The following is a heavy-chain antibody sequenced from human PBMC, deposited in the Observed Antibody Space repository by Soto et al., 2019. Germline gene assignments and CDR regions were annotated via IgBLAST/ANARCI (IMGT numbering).Heavy chain of an antibody. Sequence: QVQLVQSGAEVKKPGSSVKVSCKASGGTFSSYAISWVRQAPGQGLEWMGGIIPIFGTANYAQKFQGRVTITADESTSTADMGLSSLRSEDTAVDYCARGGTYYDFWSGSRPHYYYYYGMDVWGQGTTVTVSS. V-gene: IGHV1-69*12. CDR1: GGTFSSYA. CDR3: ARGGTYYDFWSGSRPHYYYYYGMDV. CDR2: IIPIFGTA. J-gene: IGHJ6*02. D-gene: IGHD3-3*01.